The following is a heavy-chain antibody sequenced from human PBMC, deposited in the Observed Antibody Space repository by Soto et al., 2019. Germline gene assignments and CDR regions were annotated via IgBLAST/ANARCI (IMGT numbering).Heavy chain of an antibody. CDR2: ISAYNSNT. CDR3: ARGSELWPKYYFDY. J-gene: IGHJ4*02. CDR1: GYTFTSYG. D-gene: IGHD1-26*01. Sequence: ASVKVSCKASGYTFTSYGISWVRQAPGQGLEWMGWISAYNSNTNYGQELQGRVTMTTDTSTSTAYMELRSLRSDDTAVYYCARGSELWPKYYFDYWGQGTLITVSS. V-gene: IGHV1-18*01.